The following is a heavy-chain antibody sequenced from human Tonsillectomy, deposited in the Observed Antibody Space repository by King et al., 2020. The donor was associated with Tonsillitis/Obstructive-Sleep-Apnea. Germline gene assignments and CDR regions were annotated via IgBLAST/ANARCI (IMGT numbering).Heavy chain of an antibody. D-gene: IGHD2-2*01. Sequence: VQLPQWGAGLLKPSETLSLPCAVYGGSFSGYYWSRLRQPPGKGLEWIGEINHSGSTNYNPSLKSRVNISVDTSKNQFSLKVSSVTAADTAVYYCARASWDIVVVPAAMRFDYWGQGTLVTVSS. CDR3: ARASWDIVVVPAAMRFDY. CDR2: INHSGST. CDR1: GGSFSGYY. J-gene: IGHJ4*02. V-gene: IGHV4-34*01.